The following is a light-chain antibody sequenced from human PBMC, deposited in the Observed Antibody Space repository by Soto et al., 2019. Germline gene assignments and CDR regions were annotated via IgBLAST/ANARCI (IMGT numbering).Light chain of an antibody. CDR1: QSITTN. CDR2: RAS. V-gene: IGKV3-15*01. J-gene: IGKJ1*01. CDR3: HQYENWPKT. Sequence: EIVMTQSPPALSVSPGERATLSCRASQSITTNVAWFQQKPGQAPSLLIFRASVRASGVPARFSGSGSGTEFTLTINSLQSEDFAVYSCHQYENWPKTFGQGTKVDIK.